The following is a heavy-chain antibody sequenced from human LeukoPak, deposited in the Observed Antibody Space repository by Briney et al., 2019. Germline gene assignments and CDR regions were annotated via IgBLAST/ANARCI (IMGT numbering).Heavy chain of an antibody. J-gene: IGHJ3*02. Sequence: PSETLSLTCTVSGGSISSSSYYWGWIRRPPGKGLEWIGSIYYSGSTYYNPSLKSRVTISVDTSKNQFSLKLSSVTAADTAVYYCARPLGYCSSTSCYGDAFDIWGQRTMVTVSS. CDR1: GGSISSSSYY. CDR3: ARPLGYCSSTSCYGDAFDI. D-gene: IGHD2-2*01. V-gene: IGHV4-39*01. CDR2: IYYSGST.